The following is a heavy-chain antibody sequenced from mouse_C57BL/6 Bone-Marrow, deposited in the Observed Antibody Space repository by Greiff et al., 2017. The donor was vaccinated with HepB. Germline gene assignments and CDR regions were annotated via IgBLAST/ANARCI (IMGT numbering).Heavy chain of an antibody. CDR2: ISNGGGST. D-gene: IGHD2-3*01. CDR3: ARQGYYVYYAMDY. V-gene: IGHV5-12*01. J-gene: IGHJ4*01. CDR1: GFTFSDYY. Sequence: DVKLVESGGGLVQPGGSLKLSCAASGFTFSDYYMYWVRQTPEKRLEWVAYISNGGGSTYYPDTVKGRFTISRDNAKNTLYLQMSRLKSEDTAMYYCARQGYYVYYAMDYWGQGTSVTVSS.